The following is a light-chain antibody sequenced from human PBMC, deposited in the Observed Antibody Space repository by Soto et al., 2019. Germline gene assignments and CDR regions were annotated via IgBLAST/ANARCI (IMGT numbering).Light chain of an antibody. CDR2: EVS. Sequence: QSALTQPASVSGSPGQSITISCTGTSSDVGGYNYVSWYQKHPGIAPKLMIYEVSNRPSGVSNRFSGSQSGNTASLTISGLQADDGADYYCCSYTSSSTYVFGTGTKLTVL. J-gene: IGLJ1*01. CDR3: CSYTSSSTYV. CDR1: SSDVGGYNY. V-gene: IGLV2-14*01.